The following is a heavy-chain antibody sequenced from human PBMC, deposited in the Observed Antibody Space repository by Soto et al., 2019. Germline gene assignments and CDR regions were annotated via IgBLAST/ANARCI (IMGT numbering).Heavy chain of an antibody. J-gene: IGHJ4*02. CDR1: GASINSSFY. CDR3: VRQASKVWGAYPQATNF. Sequence: QLQLQESGPGLVKSSETLSLTCTVSGASINSSFYWGWIRQPPGKGLEWIGSIFHSGRTHYNPSLKSRATLSVDTSRSQVSLEVGSVTAADTAVYYCVRQASKVWGAYPQATNFWGQGTLVTVSS. D-gene: IGHD3-16*02. V-gene: IGHV4-39*01. CDR2: IFHSGRT.